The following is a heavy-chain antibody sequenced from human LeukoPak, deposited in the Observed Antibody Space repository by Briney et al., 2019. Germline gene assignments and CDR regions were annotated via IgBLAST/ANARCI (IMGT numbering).Heavy chain of an antibody. Sequence: SETLSLTCTVSGDSISSYYWSWIRQPPGKGLEWIGYIYYSGSTNYNPSLKSRVTISVDTSKNQFSLKLSSVTAADTAVYYCARGNGLRWEPIGGKFDPWRQGTLVTVCS. CDR1: GDSISSYY. J-gene: IGHJ5*02. CDR2: IYYSGST. D-gene: IGHD4-23*01. V-gene: IGHV4-59*01. CDR3: ARGNGLRWEPIGGKFDP.